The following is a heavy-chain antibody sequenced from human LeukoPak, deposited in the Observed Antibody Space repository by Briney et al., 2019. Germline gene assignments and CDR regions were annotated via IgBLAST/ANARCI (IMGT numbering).Heavy chain of an antibody. V-gene: IGHV4-34*01. CDR3: ARGGGDD. CDR1: GGSFSGYY. Sequence: SETLSLTCAVYGGSFSGYYWSWIRQPPGKGLEWIGEINHSGSTNYNPSLKSRVTISVDTSKSQLSLKRSSVTAADTAVYYGARGGGDDWGQGTLVTVSS. D-gene: IGHD3-16*01. J-gene: IGHJ4*02. CDR2: INHSGST.